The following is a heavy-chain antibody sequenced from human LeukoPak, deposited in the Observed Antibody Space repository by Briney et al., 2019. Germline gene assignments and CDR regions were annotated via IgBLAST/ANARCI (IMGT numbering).Heavy chain of an antibody. CDR3: AMSAYCTGGVCSPFDY. Sequence: PGVSLRLSCAASGFTLSSYAMSWVRQAPGKGLEWVSAISGSGGSTYYADSVKGRFTISRDNSKNTLYLQMNSLRAEDTALYFCAMSAYCTGGVCSPFDYWGQGTLVTVSS. J-gene: IGHJ4*02. V-gene: IGHV3-23*01. CDR1: GFTLSSYA. D-gene: IGHD2-8*02. CDR2: ISGSGGST.